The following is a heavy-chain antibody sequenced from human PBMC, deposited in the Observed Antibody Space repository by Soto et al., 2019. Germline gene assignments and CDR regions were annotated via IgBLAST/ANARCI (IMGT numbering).Heavy chain of an antibody. CDR2: IYYSGST. J-gene: IGHJ6*02. Sequence: QVQLQESGPGLVKPSQTLSLTCTVSGGSISSGGYYWSWIRQHPGKGLEWIGYIYYSGSTYYNPSFKSRVTISVDTSKNQSSLKLSSVTAADTAVYYCASIEPGYYYGMDVWGQGTTVTVSS. CDR3: ASIEPGYYYGMDV. CDR1: GGSISSGGYY. V-gene: IGHV4-31*03.